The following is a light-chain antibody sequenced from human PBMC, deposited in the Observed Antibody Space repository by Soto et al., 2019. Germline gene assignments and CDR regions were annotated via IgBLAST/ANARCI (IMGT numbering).Light chain of an antibody. CDR1: SSDVGANIF. Sequence: QSVLTQPAYVSGSPGQSITISCTGTSSDVGANIFVSWHQQHPGKAPKLMIYAVSSRPSGVSYRFSGSKSGNTASLTISGLQAEDEADYYCSSYPINNSSVFGSGTKVTV. CDR3: SSYPINNSSV. V-gene: IGLV2-14*01. CDR2: AVS. J-gene: IGLJ1*01.